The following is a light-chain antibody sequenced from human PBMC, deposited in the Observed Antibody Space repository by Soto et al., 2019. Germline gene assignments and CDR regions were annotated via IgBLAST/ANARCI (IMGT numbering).Light chain of an antibody. CDR2: EVS. Sequence: QSVLTQPPSASGSPGQSVTISCTGTSSAFGGYNYVSWYQQHPGKAPKLMIFEVSKRPSGVPDRFSGSKSGNTASLTVSWLQAEDEADYYCSSYAGSNNFEVVFGGGTKVTVL. CDR3: SSYAGSNNFEVV. V-gene: IGLV2-8*01. CDR1: SSAFGGYNY. J-gene: IGLJ2*01.